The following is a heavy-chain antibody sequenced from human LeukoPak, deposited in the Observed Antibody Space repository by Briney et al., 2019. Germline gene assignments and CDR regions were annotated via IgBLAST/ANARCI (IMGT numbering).Heavy chain of an antibody. CDR3: ARDVPARRAVASIDY. J-gene: IGHJ4*02. V-gene: IGHV1-2*02. Sequence: ASVKVSCKTSGFTFTGYYIHWVRQAPGQGLEWMGWINPNSGGTNYAQKFQGRVTMTRDTSITTAYMELTRVRSENTTVYYCARDVPARRAVASIDYWGQGTLVTVSS. CDR2: INPNSGGT. CDR1: GFTFTGYY. D-gene: IGHD2-15*01.